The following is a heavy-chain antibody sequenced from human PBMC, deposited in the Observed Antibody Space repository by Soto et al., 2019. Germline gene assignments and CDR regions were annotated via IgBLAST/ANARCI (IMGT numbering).Heavy chain of an antibody. CDR3: AKAIDSSWYYYGMDV. J-gene: IGHJ6*02. Sequence: LRLSCAASGFTFSSYAMSWVRQAPGKGLEWVSAISGSGGSTYYADSVKGRFTISRDNSKNTLYLQMNSLRAEDTAVYYCAKAIDSSWYYYGMDVWGQGTTVTVSS. V-gene: IGHV3-23*01. D-gene: IGHD6-6*01. CDR2: ISGSGGST. CDR1: GFTFSSYA.